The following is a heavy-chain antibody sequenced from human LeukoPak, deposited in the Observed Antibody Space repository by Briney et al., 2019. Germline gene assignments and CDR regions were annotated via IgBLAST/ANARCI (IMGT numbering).Heavy chain of an antibody. CDR3: ARVDTAMGTFDY. CDR2: INHSGST. Sequence: PSETLSLTCAVYGGSFSGYYWSWIRQPPGKGLEWIGEINHSGSTNYNPSLKSRVTISVDTSKNQFSLKLSSVPAADTAVYYCARVDTAMGTFDYWGQGTLVTVSS. V-gene: IGHV4-34*01. J-gene: IGHJ4*02. D-gene: IGHD5-18*01. CDR1: GGSFSGYY.